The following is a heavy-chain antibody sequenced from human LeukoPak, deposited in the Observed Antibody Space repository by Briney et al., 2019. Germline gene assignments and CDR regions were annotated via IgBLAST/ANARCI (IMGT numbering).Heavy chain of an antibody. V-gene: IGHV4-59*01. CDR2: RYYSGST. CDR1: GGSISSYY. J-gene: IGHJ1*01. Sequence: SETLSLTCSVSGGSISSYYWTWIRQPPGKGLEWIGYRYYSGSTTYNPSLKSRVTISVDTSKSQFSLKLISVTAADTAIYYCARVGGDFETGWGQGTLVTVSS. CDR3: ARVGGDFETG. D-gene: IGHD3-16*01.